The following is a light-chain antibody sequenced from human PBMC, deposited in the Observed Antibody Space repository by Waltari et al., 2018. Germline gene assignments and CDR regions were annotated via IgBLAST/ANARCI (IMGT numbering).Light chain of an antibody. CDR2: DVS. V-gene: IGLV2-14*03. J-gene: IGLJ1*01. Sequence: QSALTQPASVSGSPGQSITISCTGTSRDVGGYNYVPWYQQHPGKAPKLMIYDVSNRPSGVSNRFSGSKSGNTASLTISGLQAEDEADYYCGSYISTSTQVFGTGTKVTVL. CDR3: GSYISTSTQV. CDR1: SRDVGGYNY.